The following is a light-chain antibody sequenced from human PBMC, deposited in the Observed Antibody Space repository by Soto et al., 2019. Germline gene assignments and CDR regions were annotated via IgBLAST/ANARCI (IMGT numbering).Light chain of an antibody. Sequence: DIQMTQSPSSLSASVGDRVTITCRTSQSISTFLNWYQQKLGKAPKLLIYAASSLQSGVPSRFSGSGSGTFFTLTISSLQPEDFATYYCQQSYISPLTFGGGTKVEIK. V-gene: IGKV1-39*01. CDR1: QSISTF. CDR3: QQSYISPLT. J-gene: IGKJ4*01. CDR2: AAS.